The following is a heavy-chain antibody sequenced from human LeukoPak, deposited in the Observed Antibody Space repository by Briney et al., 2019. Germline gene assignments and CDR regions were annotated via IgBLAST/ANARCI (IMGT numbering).Heavy chain of an antibody. Sequence: ETLSLTCTVSGYSISSGYYWGWIRQPPGKGLEWVSVIYSGGSTCYADSVKGRFTISRDNSKNTLYLQMNSLRAEDTAVYYCARGEGLTIAVAEWGYWGQGTLVTVSS. J-gene: IGHJ4*02. V-gene: IGHV3-66*01. CDR1: GYSISSGYY. D-gene: IGHD6-19*01. CDR2: IYSGGST. CDR3: ARGEGLTIAVAEWGY.